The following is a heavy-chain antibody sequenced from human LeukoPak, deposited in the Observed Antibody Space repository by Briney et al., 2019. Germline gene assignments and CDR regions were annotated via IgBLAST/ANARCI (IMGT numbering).Heavy chain of an antibody. Sequence: ASVKVSCKASGYTFTTYDINWVRQATGQGLEWMGWMNPNTGNTGYAQKFLGRVTITRNTSISTAYMELSSLRSEDTAVYYCARKFSLNNGWGYNWFDLWGQGSLVTVFS. D-gene: IGHD6-19*01. V-gene: IGHV1-8*03. CDR1: GYTFTTYD. CDR2: MNPNTGNT. J-gene: IGHJ5*02. CDR3: ARKFSLNNGWGYNWFDL.